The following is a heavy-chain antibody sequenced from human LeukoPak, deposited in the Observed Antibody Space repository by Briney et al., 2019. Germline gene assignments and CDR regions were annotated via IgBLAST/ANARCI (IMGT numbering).Heavy chain of an antibody. CDR2: IYYSGGT. Sequence: SETLSLTCTVSGGSLSSYYWSWIRQPPGKGLEWIGYIYYSGGTNYNPSLKSRVTISVDTSKNQFSLKLSSVTAAHTAVYYCARARRDGYTIFDYWGQGTLVTVSS. CDR1: GGSLSSYY. J-gene: IGHJ4*02. D-gene: IGHD5-24*01. CDR3: ARARRDGYTIFDY. V-gene: IGHV4-59*01.